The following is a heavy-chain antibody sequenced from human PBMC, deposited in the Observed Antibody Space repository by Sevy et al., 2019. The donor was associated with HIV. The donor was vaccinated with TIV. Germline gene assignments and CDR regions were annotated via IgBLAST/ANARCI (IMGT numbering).Heavy chain of an antibody. CDR2: VSNSGITT. V-gene: IGHV3-23*01. J-gene: IGHJ4*02. D-gene: IGHD1-26*01. Sequence: GRSLRLSCAASGFPFDNTAMSWVRQAPGKGLEWVSHVSNSGITTYSADSVKGRFNISRDNSKNTLHLQMNSLRAEDTYIYYCAKRRRGGYYDPFDYWGQGTLVTVSS. CDR1: GFPFDNTA. CDR3: AKRRRGGYYDPFDY.